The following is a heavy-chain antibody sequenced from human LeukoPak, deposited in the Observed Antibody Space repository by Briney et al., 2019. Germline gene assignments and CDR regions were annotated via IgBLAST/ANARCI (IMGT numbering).Heavy chain of an antibody. CDR2: IYPGDSDT. V-gene: IGHV5-51*01. J-gene: IGHJ4*02. D-gene: IGHD6-6*01. CDR1: GYSFSGHW. Sequence: GESLKISCKGSGYSFSGHWIAWVRQMPGKGLEYMGLIYPGDSDTRYSPSFQGQVTISADKSISTAYLQWSSLKASATAMYYCARLFRGSSSAYDYWGQGTLVTVSS. CDR3: ARLFRGSSSAYDY.